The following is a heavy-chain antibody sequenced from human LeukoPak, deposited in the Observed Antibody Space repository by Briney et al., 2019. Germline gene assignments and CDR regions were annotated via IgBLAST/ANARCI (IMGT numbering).Heavy chain of an antibody. Sequence: SVTLSLTCTVSGGSISRSSYYGGWIRQPPGKGLERIGSIYYSGSTYYNTSLKSRVTISVDTSKNQFSLKLSSVTAADTAVYYCARGIAAAGVLWFDPWGQGTLVTVSS. CDR1: GGSISRSSYY. CDR3: ARGIAAAGVLWFDP. J-gene: IGHJ5*02. V-gene: IGHV4-39*07. D-gene: IGHD6-13*01. CDR2: IYYSGST.